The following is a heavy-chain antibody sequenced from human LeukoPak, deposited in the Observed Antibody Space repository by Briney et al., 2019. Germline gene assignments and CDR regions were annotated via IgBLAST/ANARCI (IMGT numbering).Heavy chain of an antibody. CDR1: GYNFPIYW. CDR2: IYPDDSNT. CDR3: ARRDWETGGMYYFDY. Sequence: GESLKISCQGSGYNFPIYWIGWVRQMPGQGLEWMGIIYPDDSNTIYGPSFQGQVTISADKSISTAYLQWSSLKASDTAIYYCARRDWETGGMYYFDYWGQGTLVTVSS. D-gene: IGHD3/OR15-3a*01. J-gene: IGHJ4*02. V-gene: IGHV5-51*01.